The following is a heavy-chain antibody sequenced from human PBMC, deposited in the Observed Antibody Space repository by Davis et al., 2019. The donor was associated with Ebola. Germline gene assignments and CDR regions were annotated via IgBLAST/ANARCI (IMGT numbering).Heavy chain of an antibody. CDR3: ARVATIGEGYYYGMDV. Sequence: SVKVSCKASGYTFTSYGISCVRQAPGQGLEWMGGIIPIFGTANYAQKFQGRVTITADESTSTAYMELRSLRSDDTAVYYCARVATIGEGYYYGMDVWGQGTTVTVSS. CDR2: IIPIFGTA. D-gene: IGHD5-12*01. CDR1: GYTFTSYG. V-gene: IGHV1-69*13. J-gene: IGHJ6*02.